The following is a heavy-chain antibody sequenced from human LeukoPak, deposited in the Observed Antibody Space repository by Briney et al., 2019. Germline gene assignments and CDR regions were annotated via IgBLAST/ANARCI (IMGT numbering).Heavy chain of an antibody. CDR1: GFIFNNYA. D-gene: IGHD6-19*01. Sequence: GGSLRLSCAGSGFIFNNYAMHWVRQPPGKGLEWVSGISWNSGSIDYADSVKGRFTISRDNAKNSLYLQMNSLRVEDTAFYYCAKDNRRHYTSGPNPDSLHWGQGALVTVTS. CDR3: AKDNRRHYTSGPNPDSLH. CDR2: ISWNSGSI. J-gene: IGHJ4*02. V-gene: IGHV3-9*01.